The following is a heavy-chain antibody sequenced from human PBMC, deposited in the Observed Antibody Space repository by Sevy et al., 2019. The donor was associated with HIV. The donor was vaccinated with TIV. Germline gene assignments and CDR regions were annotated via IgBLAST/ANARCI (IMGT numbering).Heavy chain of an antibody. J-gene: IGHJ4*02. Sequence: SETLSLTCSVSGGSISSYFWTWDRQSPGKGLEWIGNIYFTGNTDYSPPLKVQVTLSLDTSKSQFSLTLKSLTAADTAIYFCARDSTTRPRVLDYWGQGTLVTVSS. CDR1: GGSISSYF. V-gene: IGHV4-59*01. CDR2: IYFTGNT. CDR3: ARDSTTRPRVLDY. D-gene: IGHD1-1*01.